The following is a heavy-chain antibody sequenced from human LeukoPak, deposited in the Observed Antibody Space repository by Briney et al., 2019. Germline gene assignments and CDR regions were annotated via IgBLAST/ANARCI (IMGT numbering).Heavy chain of an antibody. J-gene: IGHJ4*02. V-gene: IGHV1-18*01. Sequence: ASVKVSCKASGYTFTNYGINWVRQAPGQGLEWMGWLSIYNGNAYYAQKFQGRATLTTDTSTSTAYMELRSLRSDDTAVYYCARGGAYYDSGGYYWGGHWGQGTLVTVSS. CDR3: ARGGAYYDSGGYYWGGH. D-gene: IGHD3-22*01. CDR2: LSIYNGNA. CDR1: GYTFTNYG.